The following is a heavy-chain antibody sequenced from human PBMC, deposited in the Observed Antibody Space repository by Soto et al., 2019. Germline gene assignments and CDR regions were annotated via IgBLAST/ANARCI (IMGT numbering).Heavy chain of an antibody. CDR2: ISVYHGNT. Sequence: QVPLVQSGNEVKKPGASVKVSCKASGYTFGKYGISWVRQAPGQGLVWVGWISVYHGNTVHAQKFRGRVNMTTDTSTNTAYMELGSLKSDDTAIYYCAKDCSGASCGFDIWGQGTLVTVSS. D-gene: IGHD2-15*01. J-gene: IGHJ4*02. CDR3: AKDCSGASCGFDI. CDR1: GYTFGKYG. V-gene: IGHV1-18*01.